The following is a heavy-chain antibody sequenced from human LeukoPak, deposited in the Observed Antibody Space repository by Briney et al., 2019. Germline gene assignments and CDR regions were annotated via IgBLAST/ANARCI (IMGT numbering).Heavy chain of an antibody. CDR3: ARDQSTVRKCNWFDP. CDR1: GFTFSSYS. D-gene: IGHD4-17*01. Sequence: PGGSLRLSCAASGFTFSSYSMNWVRQAPGKGLEWVSSISSSSSYIYYADSVKGRFTISRDNAKNSLYLQMNSRRAEDTAVYYCARDQSTVRKCNWFDPCGQGTLVTVSS. CDR2: ISSSSSYI. J-gene: IGHJ5*02. V-gene: IGHV3-21*01.